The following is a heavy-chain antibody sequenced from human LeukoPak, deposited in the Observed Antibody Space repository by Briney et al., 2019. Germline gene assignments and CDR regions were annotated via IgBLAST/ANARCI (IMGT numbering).Heavy chain of an antibody. J-gene: IGHJ4*02. Sequence: GGSLRLSCAASGFTFSSYAMSWVRQAPGKGLEWGSAISAGGGGTYYADSVKGRFTISRDNSKDTLFLQTNSLRAEDTAVYYCARKGQGYYFEYWGQGALVTVSS. V-gene: IGHV3-23*01. CDR3: ARKGQGYYFEY. CDR2: ISAGGGGT. CDR1: GFTFSSYA.